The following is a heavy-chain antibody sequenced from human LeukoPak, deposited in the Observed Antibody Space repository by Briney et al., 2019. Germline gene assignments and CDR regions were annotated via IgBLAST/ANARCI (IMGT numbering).Heavy chain of an antibody. V-gene: IGHV4-34*01. Sequence: SETLSLTCAVYGGSFSGYYWSWIRQPPGKGLEWIGEINHSGSTNYSPSLKSRVTISVDTSKNQFSLKLSSVTAADTAVYYCARQRIYYGSGGFYYYMDVWGKGTTVTVSS. J-gene: IGHJ6*03. CDR2: INHSGST. D-gene: IGHD3-10*01. CDR1: GGSFSGYY. CDR3: ARQRIYYGSGGFYYYMDV.